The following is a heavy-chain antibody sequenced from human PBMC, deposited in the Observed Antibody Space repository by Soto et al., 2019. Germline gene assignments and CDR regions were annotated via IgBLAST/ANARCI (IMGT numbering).Heavy chain of an antibody. D-gene: IGHD6-19*01. Sequence: QVQLVQSGAEVKKPGASVKVSCKASGYTFTSYGISWVRQAPGQGLEWMGWISAYNGNTNYAKKLQGRVTMTTDTSKSTAYKGLRSLRSDDTDVYYCAREGQWLIPYYYYGMDVWGQGTKGTVSS. CDR1: GYTFTSYG. CDR2: ISAYNGNT. V-gene: IGHV1-18*01. CDR3: AREGQWLIPYYYYGMDV. J-gene: IGHJ6*02.